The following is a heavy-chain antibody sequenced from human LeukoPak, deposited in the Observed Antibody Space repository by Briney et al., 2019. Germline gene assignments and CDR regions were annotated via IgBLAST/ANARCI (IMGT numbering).Heavy chain of an antibody. CDR1: GFTFSSYS. Sequence: GGSLRLSCAASGFTFSSYSMNWVRQAPGKGLEWVSYISSSSSTIYYADSVKGRFTIPRDNAKNSLYLQMNSLRAEDTAVYYCARDGYDLYYYYYYMDVWGKGTTVTVSS. J-gene: IGHJ6*03. D-gene: IGHD3-16*01. CDR2: ISSSSSTI. V-gene: IGHV3-48*04. CDR3: ARDGYDLYYYYYYMDV.